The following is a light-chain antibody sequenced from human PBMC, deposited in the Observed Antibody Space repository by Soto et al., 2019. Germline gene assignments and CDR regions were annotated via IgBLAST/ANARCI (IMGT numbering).Light chain of an antibody. Sequence: EIVLTQSPGTLSLSPGEKATLSCRASQSVSISYLAWYQQKPGQAPRLLICGASSRATGIPDRFSGSGSGTDFTLTISRLEPEDFAVYSCQQYGSSPWTFGQGTKVEI. CDR1: QSVSISY. CDR3: QQYGSSPWT. V-gene: IGKV3-20*01. CDR2: GAS. J-gene: IGKJ1*01.